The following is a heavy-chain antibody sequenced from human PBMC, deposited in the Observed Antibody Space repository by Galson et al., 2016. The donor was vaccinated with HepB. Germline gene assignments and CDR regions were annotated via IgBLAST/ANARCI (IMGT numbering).Heavy chain of an antibody. V-gene: IGHV3-9*01. D-gene: IGHD4/OR15-4a*01. Sequence: SLRLSCAASRFIFDDYVMHWVRQAPGKGLEWVSGISWNSGNIGYADSVKGRFTISRDNAKSFLYLQMTSLSAEDTAFYYCVLTGHDSFDIWGRGTMVTVSS. CDR3: VLTGHDSFDI. CDR1: RFIFDDYV. CDR2: ISWNSGNI. J-gene: IGHJ3*02.